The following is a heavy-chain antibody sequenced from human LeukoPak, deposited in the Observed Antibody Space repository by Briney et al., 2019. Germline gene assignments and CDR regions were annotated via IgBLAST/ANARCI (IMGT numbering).Heavy chain of an antibody. CDR3: ARDFPLSSGYDRMPQRSYYYYGMDV. V-gene: IGHV1-69*04. CDR1: GGTFSSYA. J-gene: IGHJ6*02. D-gene: IGHD5-12*01. CDR2: IIPILGIA. Sequence: SVKVSCKASGGTFSSYAISWVRQAPGQGLEWMGRIIPILGIANYAQKSQGRVTITADKSTSTAYMELSSLRSEDTAVYYCARDFPLSSGYDRMPQRSYYYYGMDVWGQGTTVTVSS.